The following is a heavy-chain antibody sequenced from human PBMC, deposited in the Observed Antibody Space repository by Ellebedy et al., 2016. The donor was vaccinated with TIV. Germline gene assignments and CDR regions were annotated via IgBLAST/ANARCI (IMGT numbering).Heavy chain of an antibody. CDR3: ARHLLIYYYDSSGPSSAYEWFDP. V-gene: IGHV4-31*03. CDR1: GGSISSGGYY. CDR2: IYYSGST. J-gene: IGHJ5*02. Sequence: SETLSLXXTVSGGSISSGGYYWSWTRQHPGKGLEWIGYIYYSGSTYYNPSLKSRVTISVDTSKNQFSLKLSSVTAADTAVYYCARHLLIYYYDSSGPSSAYEWFDPWGQGTLVTVSS. D-gene: IGHD3-22*01.